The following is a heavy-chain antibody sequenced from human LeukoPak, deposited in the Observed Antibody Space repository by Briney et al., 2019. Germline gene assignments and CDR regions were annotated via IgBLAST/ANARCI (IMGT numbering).Heavy chain of an antibody. CDR3: ARVGGSGNYYYGMDV. D-gene: IGHD3-10*01. CDR2: IYYNGNT. J-gene: IGHJ6*02. CDR1: DDSFNNYY. V-gene: IGHV4-59*01. Sequence: SETLSLTCTVSDDSFNNYYWSWIRQPPGKGLEWIGYIYYNGNTNYNPSLKSRVTISVDTSKNQFSLKLSPVTAADTAVYYCARVGGSGNYYYGMDVWGQGTTVTVSS.